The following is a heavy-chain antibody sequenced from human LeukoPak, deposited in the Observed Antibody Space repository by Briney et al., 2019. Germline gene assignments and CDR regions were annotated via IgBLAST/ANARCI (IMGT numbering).Heavy chain of an antibody. V-gene: IGHV3-7*01. CDR2: PQQDGSTK. D-gene: IGHD1-26*01. Sequence: SGGSLRLSCGASGFILNNFWMVWVRQARGGGGKWVANPQQDGSTKHYADSLKGRFTFSRHNPKITPYLPMTSLRAADPAVSYFAIDTYGSLYFCGQGILVTVAS. CDR1: GFILNNFW. CDR3: AIDTYGSLYF. J-gene: IGHJ4*02.